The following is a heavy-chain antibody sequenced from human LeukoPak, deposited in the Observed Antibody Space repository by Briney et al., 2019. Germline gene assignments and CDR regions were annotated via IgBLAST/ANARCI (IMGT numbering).Heavy chain of an antibody. J-gene: IGHJ3*02. CDR3: ARNYGSGSGVVGDAFDI. CDR2: ISSSSSYI. D-gene: IGHD3-10*01. Sequence: PGGSLRLSCAASGFTFSSYSMNWVRQAPGKGLEWVSSISSSSSYIYYADSVKGRFTISRDNAKNSLYLQMNSLRAEDTAVYYCARNYGSGSGVVGDAFDIWGQGTMVTVSS. CDR1: GFTFSSYS. V-gene: IGHV3-21*01.